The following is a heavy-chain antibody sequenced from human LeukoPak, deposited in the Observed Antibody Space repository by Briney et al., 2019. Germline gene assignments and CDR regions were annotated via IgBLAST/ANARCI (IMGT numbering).Heavy chain of an antibody. J-gene: IGHJ4*02. Sequence: PGGSLRLSCAVSGFPFSIYEMNGVRQAPGKGLEWVSNIHSSGTIKYYADSVKGRFSISRDNAKSSLYLQMNSLRVEDTAVYYCALLAVASDFDYWGQGALVTVSS. CDR1: GFPFSIYE. V-gene: IGHV3-48*03. CDR2: IHSSGTIK. CDR3: ALLAVASDFDY. D-gene: IGHD6-19*01.